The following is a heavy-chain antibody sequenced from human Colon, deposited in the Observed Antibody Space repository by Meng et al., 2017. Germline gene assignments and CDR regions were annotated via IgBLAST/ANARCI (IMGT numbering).Heavy chain of an antibody. CDR3: ARDNLLTSGSRFCFDY. CDR1: GGSVTSTGYY. Sequence: QVQLQESGPGPVRPSETLSLTCTVSGGSVTSTGYYWSWIRQSPGKGLEWIGYIYYTGTTNYNPSLKSRVTISVDTSKNQFSLKLSSVTPADTAVYFCARDNLLTSGSRFCFDYWGQGALVTVSS. D-gene: IGHD6-19*01. V-gene: IGHV4-61*08. CDR2: IYYTGTT. J-gene: IGHJ4*02.